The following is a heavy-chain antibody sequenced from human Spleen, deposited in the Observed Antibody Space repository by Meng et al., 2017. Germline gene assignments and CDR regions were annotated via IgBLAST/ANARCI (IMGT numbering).Heavy chain of an antibody. Sequence: PCLVHRPGHLSLTCAVPGAPICDRYWWSWVRQPPGKGLEWIGESHRSGRTNYSPSPRNRVTISVDTSQNNLSLKLSSVTAADSAVYYCARGPTTMAHDFDYWGQGTLVTVSS. CDR2: SHRSGRT. CDR3: ARGPTTMAHDFDY. J-gene: IGHJ4*02. V-gene: IGHV4-4*03. CDR1: GAPICDRYW. D-gene: IGHD4-11*01.